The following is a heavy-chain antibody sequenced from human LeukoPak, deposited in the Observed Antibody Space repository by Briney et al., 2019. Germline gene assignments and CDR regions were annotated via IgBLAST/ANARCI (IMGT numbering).Heavy chain of an antibody. Sequence: GGSLRLPCAASGFTFRDYYMSWIPQAPGKGLEWVSYISSSGSTIYYADSVKGRFTISRDNAKKSVYLQMNSLRAEDTAVYYCARGALDAATPFDSWGQGTLVTVSS. CDR1: GFTFRDYY. CDR3: ARGALDAATPFDS. D-gene: IGHD2-15*01. J-gene: IGHJ5*01. V-gene: IGHV3-11*04. CDR2: ISSSGSTI.